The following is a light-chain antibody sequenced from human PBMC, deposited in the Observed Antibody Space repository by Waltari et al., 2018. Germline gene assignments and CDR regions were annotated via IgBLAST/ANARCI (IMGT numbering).Light chain of an antibody. V-gene: IGKV4-1*01. CDR3: QQYYTTPWT. J-gene: IGKJ1*01. CDR2: WAS. CDR1: QNALHSSGNKYY. Sequence: DIVMTQSPDSLAVSLCERATINCKSSQNALHSSGNKYYLAWYQQKPRQPPRLLIYWASTRQSGVPDRFSGSGSGTDFTLTITSLQAEDVAVYYCQQYYTTPWTFGQGTKVEIK.